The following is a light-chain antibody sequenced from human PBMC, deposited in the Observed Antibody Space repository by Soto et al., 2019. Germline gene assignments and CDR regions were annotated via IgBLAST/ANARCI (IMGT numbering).Light chain of an antibody. CDR2: EGD. CDR1: SSDFGSYNL. CDR3: CSYAGSSTPV. J-gene: IGLJ2*01. Sequence: QSALTQPASVSGSPGQSITISCTGISSDFGSYNLVCWYQQHPGKAPKLMIYEGDKRPSGVSNRFSGSKSGNTASLTISGLQAEDEADYYCCSYAGSSTPVFGGGTKLTVL. V-gene: IGLV2-23*01.